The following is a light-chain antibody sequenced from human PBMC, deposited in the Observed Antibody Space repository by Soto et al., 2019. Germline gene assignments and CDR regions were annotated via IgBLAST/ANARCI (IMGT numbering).Light chain of an antibody. CDR3: QTWVSGIEV. CDR2: LNSDGSH. CDR1: SGHSSYA. V-gene: IGLV4-69*01. Sequence: QLVLTQSPSASASLGASVKLTCTLSSGHSSYAIAWHQQQPEKGPRYLMKLNSDGSHSKGDGIPDGFSGSSSGAERYLTISSLQPEDEADYYCQTWVSGIEVFGGGTKLTVL. J-gene: IGLJ2*01.